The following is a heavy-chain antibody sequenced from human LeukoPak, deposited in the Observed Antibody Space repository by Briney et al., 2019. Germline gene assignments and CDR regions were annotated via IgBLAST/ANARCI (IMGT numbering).Heavy chain of an antibody. CDR1: GINSADYA. J-gene: IGHJ4*02. CDR2: SADGGST. CDR3: AKESGKFDY. V-gene: IGHV3-43*02. Sequence: GGSLRLSCVVSGINSADYAMHWVRQPPGKGLEWVSLSADGGSTFSADSVKGRFSISRDKSKNSLYLQMNSLRSEDTAMYYCAKESGKFDYWGQGTLVAVSS.